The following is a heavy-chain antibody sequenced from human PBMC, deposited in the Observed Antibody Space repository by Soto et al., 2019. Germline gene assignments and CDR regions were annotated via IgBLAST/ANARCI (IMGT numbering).Heavy chain of an antibody. CDR1: GRTFSSYT. J-gene: IGHJ6*02. Sequence: GXSVKISCKASGRTFSSYTIRLVRQAPGQGLEWMGGIIPIFGTANYAQKFQGRVTITSDKSTSTAYMELSSLRSEDMAVYYCARMGTMVRGVNCYGMDVWGQGTTVTVSS. D-gene: IGHD3-10*01. CDR3: ARMGTMVRGVNCYGMDV. CDR2: IIPIFGTA. V-gene: IGHV1-69*06.